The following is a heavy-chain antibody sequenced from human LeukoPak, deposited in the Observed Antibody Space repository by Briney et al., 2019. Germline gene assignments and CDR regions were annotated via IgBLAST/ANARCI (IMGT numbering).Heavy chain of an antibody. CDR2: ISSSSSYI. Sequence: GGSLRLSCAASGFTFSSYAMSWVRQAPGKGLEWVSSISSSSSYIYYADSVKGRFTISRDNAKNSLYLQMNSLRAEDTAVYYCARARLQEAVAGPNFDYWGQGTLVTVSS. CDR3: ARARLQEAVAGPNFDY. CDR1: GFTFSSYA. V-gene: IGHV3-21*01. J-gene: IGHJ4*02. D-gene: IGHD6-19*01.